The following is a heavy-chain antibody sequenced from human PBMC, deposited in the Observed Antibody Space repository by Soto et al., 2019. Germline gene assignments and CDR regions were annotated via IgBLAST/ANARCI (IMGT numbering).Heavy chain of an antibody. Sequence: PGESLKISCKGSGYTFPNYWIGWVRQMPGKGLEWMGTIYPGDSDTRYSPSFQGQVTISADKSLSTAYLQLSSLKASDTATYYCARHGRSIDYYNSVYYAMDVWGQGTTVTVSS. CDR3: ARHGRSIDYYNSVYYAMDV. V-gene: IGHV5-51*01. CDR2: IYPGDSDT. J-gene: IGHJ6*02. CDR1: GYTFPNYW. D-gene: IGHD3-22*01.